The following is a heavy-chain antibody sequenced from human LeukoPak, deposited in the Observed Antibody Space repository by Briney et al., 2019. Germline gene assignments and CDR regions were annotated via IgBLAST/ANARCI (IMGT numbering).Heavy chain of an antibody. CDR2: ISGSGTST. D-gene: IGHD6-13*01. V-gene: IGHV3-23*01. CDR3: VRGAYSSSWLNFDY. CDR1: GFTFSTYG. Sequence: PGGTLRLSCVASGFTFSTYGMNWVRQAPGKGLEWVSSISGSGTSTYYADSVKGRFTVSRDNSKNTLYLQMNSLRAEDTAVYYCVRGAYSSSWLNFDYWGQGTLVTVPS. J-gene: IGHJ4*02.